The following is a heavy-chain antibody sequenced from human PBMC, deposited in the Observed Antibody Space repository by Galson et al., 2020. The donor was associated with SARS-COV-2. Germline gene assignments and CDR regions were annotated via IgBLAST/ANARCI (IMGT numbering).Heavy chain of an antibody. CDR2: IYYSGDT. Sequence: GKGLEWIGSIYYSGDTYYNPSLKSRVTISVDTSKNQFSLKLSSVTAADTAVYYCATSRGDDYYAFDHWGQGALVTVSS. J-gene: IGHJ4*02. D-gene: IGHD3-10*01. CDR3: ATSRGDDYYAFDH. V-gene: IGHV4-30-2*03.